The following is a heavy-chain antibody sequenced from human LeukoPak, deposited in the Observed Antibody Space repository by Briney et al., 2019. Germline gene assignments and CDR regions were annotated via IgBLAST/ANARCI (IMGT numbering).Heavy chain of an antibody. D-gene: IGHD3-10*01. J-gene: IGHJ1*01. CDR3: ARALSYGSQSYPVH. CDR1: GFTVSSDY. V-gene: IGHV3-53*01. CDR2: IYSGGST. Sequence: GGSLRLSCVASGFTVSSDYMSWVRQAPGKGLEWVSAIYSGGSTYYADSVKGRFTISRDNSKNTVYLEVNSLRAEDTAVYYCARALSYGSQSYPVHWGHGTLVTVSP.